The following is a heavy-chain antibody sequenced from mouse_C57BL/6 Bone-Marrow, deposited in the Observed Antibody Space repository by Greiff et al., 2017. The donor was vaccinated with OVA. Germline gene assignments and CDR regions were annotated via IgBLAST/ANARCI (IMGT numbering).Heavy chain of an antibody. CDR1: GFTFSDYY. V-gene: IGHV5-16*01. CDR3: ARDHTDYYAMDY. Sequence: EVKLVESEGGLVQPGSSMKLSCTASGFTFSDYYMAWVRQVPEKGLEWVANINYDGSSTYYLDSLKSRFIISRDNAKNILYLQMSSLKSEDTATYYCARDHTDYYAMDYWGQGTSVTVSS. CDR2: INYDGSST. J-gene: IGHJ4*01.